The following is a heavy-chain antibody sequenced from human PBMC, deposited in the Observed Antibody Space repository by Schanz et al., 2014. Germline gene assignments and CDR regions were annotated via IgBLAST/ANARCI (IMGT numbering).Heavy chain of an antibody. CDR2: INPNSGGT. CDR3: ARDGPSSIWDSYYFYGLDV. Sequence: QVQLVQSGAEVKKPGASVKVSCKASGHPFTAYYMHWVRQAPGQGLEWMGRINPNSGGTNYAENYQDTVNIPVNASTSTVYTELSRLTSDDTAIYYCARDGPSSIWDSYYFYGLDVWGQGTTVTVSS. V-gene: IGHV1-2*06. CDR1: GHPFTAYY. D-gene: IGHD6-13*01. J-gene: IGHJ6*02.